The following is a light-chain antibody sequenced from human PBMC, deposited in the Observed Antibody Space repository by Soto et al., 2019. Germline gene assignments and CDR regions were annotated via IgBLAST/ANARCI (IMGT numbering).Light chain of an antibody. CDR2: EVS. CDR3: SSHAGRGSVL. Sequence: QSALTQPASVSGSPGQSITISCSATSSDVGGHKYVSWYQQPPGEAPKLINFEVSDRPSGASNRFSVSKSGNTASLTISGLQAEDEGDYYCSSHAGRGSVLFGGGTKVTVL. V-gene: IGLV2-14*01. J-gene: IGLJ2*01. CDR1: SSDVGGHKY.